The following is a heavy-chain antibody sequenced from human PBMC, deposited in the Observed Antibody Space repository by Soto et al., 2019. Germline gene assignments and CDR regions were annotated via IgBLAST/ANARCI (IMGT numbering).Heavy chain of an antibody. Sequence: GGSLRLSCAASGFTFSSYEMNWVRQAPWKGLEWVSYISSSGITIYYADSVKGRFTISRDNAKNSLYLQMNSLRAEATAVYYCARDCSGGSCYHGMDVWGQGTTVTVSS. CDR3: ARDCSGGSCYHGMDV. V-gene: IGHV3-48*03. CDR1: GFTFSSYE. J-gene: IGHJ6*02. D-gene: IGHD2-15*01. CDR2: ISSSGITI.